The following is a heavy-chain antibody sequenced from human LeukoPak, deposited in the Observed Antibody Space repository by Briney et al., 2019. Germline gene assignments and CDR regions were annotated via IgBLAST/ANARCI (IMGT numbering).Heavy chain of an antibody. CDR3: ARGAEFDY. J-gene: IGHJ4*02. CDR2: INPNSGGT. CDR1: GYTFTGYF. Sequence: ASVKVSCKASGYTFTGYFIHWVRQAPGQGLERMGCINPNSGGTNYAQKFQGRVTMTRDTSISTAYMELSRLTSDDTAVYYCARGAEFDYWGQGTLVTVSS. V-gene: IGHV1-2*02.